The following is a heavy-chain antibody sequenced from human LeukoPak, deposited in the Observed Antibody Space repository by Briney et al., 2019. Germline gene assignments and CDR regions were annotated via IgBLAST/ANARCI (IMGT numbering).Heavy chain of an antibody. J-gene: IGHJ4*02. CDR2: IWYDGSNK. V-gene: IGHV3-33*01. Sequence: GRSLRLSCAASGFTFSSYGMHWVRQAPGKGLEWVAVIWYDGSNKYYADSVKGRFTTSRDNSKNTLYLQMNSLRAEDTAVYYCARDSGGGWLQPPGDYWGQGTLVTVSS. CDR1: GFTFSSYG. CDR3: ARDSGGGWLQPPGDY. D-gene: IGHD5-24*01.